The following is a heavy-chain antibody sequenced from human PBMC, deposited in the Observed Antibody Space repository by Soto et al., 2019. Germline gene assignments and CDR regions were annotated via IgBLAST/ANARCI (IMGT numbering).Heavy chain of an antibody. D-gene: IGHD2-8*01. Sequence: ASVKVSCKASGYTFTIYSMHWVRQAPGQRLEWMGWINAGNGNTKYSQKFQGRVTMTRDTSASTVYMELSSLTSEDTAIYYCARDDCTSGVCYMSPFNYWGQGTQVTVSS. CDR3: ARDDCTSGVCYMSPFNY. V-gene: IGHV1-3*01. J-gene: IGHJ4*02. CDR2: INAGNGNT. CDR1: GYTFTIYS.